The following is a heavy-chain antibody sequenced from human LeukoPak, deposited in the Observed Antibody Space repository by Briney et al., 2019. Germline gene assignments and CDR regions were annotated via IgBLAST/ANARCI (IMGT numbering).Heavy chain of an antibody. CDR2: IYYSGST. J-gene: IGHJ4*02. D-gene: IGHD3-22*01. V-gene: IGHV4-39*07. Sequence: PSQTLSLACTVSGGSISSSSYYWGWIRQPPGKGLEWIGSIYYSGSTYYNPSLKSRVTISVDTSKNQFSLKLSSVTAADTAVYYCARDYDSSGSSGYWGQGTLVTVSS. CDR1: GGSISSSSYY. CDR3: ARDYDSSGSSGY.